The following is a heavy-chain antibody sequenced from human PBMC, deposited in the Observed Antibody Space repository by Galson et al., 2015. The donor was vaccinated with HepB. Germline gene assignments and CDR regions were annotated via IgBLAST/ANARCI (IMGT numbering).Heavy chain of an antibody. J-gene: IGHJ4*02. CDR1: GFTFSDYA. D-gene: IGHD3-3*01. CDR3: AKGTRHRFLEGRIFDY. Sequence: SLRLSCAASGFTFSDYAMYWVRQGPGKGLEWVAAISGDGINKYYSDSVKGRFTISRDNSKNTMYLQMNSLRADDTAVYYCAKGTRHRFLEGRIFDYWGQGTLVTVSS. CDR2: ISGDGINK. V-gene: IGHV3-30*04.